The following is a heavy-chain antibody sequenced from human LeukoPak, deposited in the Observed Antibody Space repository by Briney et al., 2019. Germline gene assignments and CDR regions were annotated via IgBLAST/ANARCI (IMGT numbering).Heavy chain of an antibody. CDR1: GDSISSSSYY. J-gene: IGHJ5*02. V-gene: IGHV4-61*01. D-gene: IGHD6-19*01. CDR2: IYYSGST. Sequence: SETLSLTCTVSGDSISSSSYYWSWIRQPPGKGLEWIGYIYYSGSTNYNPSLKSRVTISVDTSKNQFSLKLSSVTAADTAVYYCARDRGSGWLWFDPWGQGTLVTVSS. CDR3: ARDRGSGWLWFDP.